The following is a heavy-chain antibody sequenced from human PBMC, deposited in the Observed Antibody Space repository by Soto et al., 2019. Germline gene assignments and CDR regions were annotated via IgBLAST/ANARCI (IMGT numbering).Heavy chain of an antibody. CDR1: GGTFSSYA. CDR3: ARDLYSSSWIYYYYYYGMDV. CDR2: IIPIFGTA. V-gene: IGHV1-69*13. D-gene: IGHD6-13*01. Sequence: GASVKVSCKASGGTFSSYAISWVRQAPGQGLEWMGGIIPIFGTANYAQKFQGRVTITADESTSTAYMELSSLRSEDTAVYYCARDLYSSSWIYYYYYYGMDVWGQGTTVTVSS. J-gene: IGHJ6*02.